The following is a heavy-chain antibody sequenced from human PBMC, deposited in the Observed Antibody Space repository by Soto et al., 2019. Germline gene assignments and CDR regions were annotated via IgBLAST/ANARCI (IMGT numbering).Heavy chain of an antibody. CDR3: ARVRSWGFSYYYYGMDV. J-gene: IGHJ6*02. CDR1: CGSISSGDYY. Sequence: SETLSLTCTVSCGSISSGDYYWSWIRQPPGKGLEWIGYIYYSGSTYYNPSLKSRVTISVDTSKNQFSLKLSSVAAADTAVYYCARVRSWGFSYYYYGMDVWGQGTTVTVS. V-gene: IGHV4-30-4*01. CDR2: IYYSGST. D-gene: IGHD3-10*01.